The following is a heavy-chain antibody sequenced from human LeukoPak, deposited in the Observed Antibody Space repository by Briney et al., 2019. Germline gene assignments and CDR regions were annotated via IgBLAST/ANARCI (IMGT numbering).Heavy chain of an antibody. CDR1: GFTFSSYG. V-gene: IGHV3-30*18. CDR2: ISYDGSNK. CDR3: AKEVYYYDSSGDN. J-gene: IGHJ4*02. D-gene: IGHD3-22*01. Sequence: GGSLRLSCAASGFTFSSYGMHWVRQAPGKGLEWVAVISYDGSNKYYADSVEGRFTISRDNSKNTLYLQMNSLRAEDTAVYYCAKEVYYYDSSGDNWGQGTLVTVSS.